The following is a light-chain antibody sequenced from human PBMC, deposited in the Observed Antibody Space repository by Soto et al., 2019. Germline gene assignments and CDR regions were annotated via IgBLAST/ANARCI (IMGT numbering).Light chain of an antibody. CDR3: QQYKSFSLT. J-gene: IGKJ4*01. CDR1: QSISNW. Sequence: DIQMTQSPSTLSASVGDRVTITCRASQSISNWLAWYQQKPGKAPKLLIYKTSNLDSGVPSRFSGSGSGTEFSLTISSLQPDDCATYYCQQYKSFSLTVGGGPRVEVK. CDR2: KTS. V-gene: IGKV1-5*03.